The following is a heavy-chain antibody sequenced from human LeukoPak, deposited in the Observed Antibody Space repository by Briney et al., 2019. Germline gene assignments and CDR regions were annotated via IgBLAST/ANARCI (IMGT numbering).Heavy chain of an antibody. Sequence: GGSLRLSCAASGFSFSSYWMSWVRQAPGKGLEWVANINQDGSQTYYVDSVRGRFTFSRDNAKNSLYLQMNSLRAEDTAVYCCVRDGVGWGADYWGQGTLVTVPS. CDR1: GFSFSSYW. CDR3: VRDGVGWGADY. V-gene: IGHV3-7*01. CDR2: INQDGSQT. D-gene: IGHD3-16*01. J-gene: IGHJ4*02.